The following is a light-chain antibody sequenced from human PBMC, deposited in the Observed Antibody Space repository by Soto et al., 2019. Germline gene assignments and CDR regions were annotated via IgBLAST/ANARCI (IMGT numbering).Light chain of an antibody. CDR2: WAS. CDR1: QRVLSSSNNKNY. Sequence: DIVMTQSPDSLAVSLGERAAINCKSSQRVLSSSNNKNYLAWYQQKPGQPPKLXIYWASTRESGVPDRFSGSGSGTDFTLTISSLQAEDVAVYYCQQYYSTPPTFGQGTKVDIK. V-gene: IGKV4-1*01. CDR3: QQYYSTPPT. J-gene: IGKJ1*01.